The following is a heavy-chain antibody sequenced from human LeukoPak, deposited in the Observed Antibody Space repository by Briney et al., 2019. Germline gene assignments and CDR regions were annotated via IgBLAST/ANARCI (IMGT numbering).Heavy chain of an antibody. CDR3: ARGLLYFDI. Sequence: SQTLSLTCAISGVSVSSNSADWNWIRQSPSRGLEWLGRTYYGSKWNNDYAVSVKSRITINPDTSKNQFSLHLNSVTHEDTAVYYCARGLLYFDIWGRGTLVTVSS. V-gene: IGHV6-1*01. CDR2: TYYGSKWNN. J-gene: IGHJ2*01. CDR1: GVSVSSNSAD.